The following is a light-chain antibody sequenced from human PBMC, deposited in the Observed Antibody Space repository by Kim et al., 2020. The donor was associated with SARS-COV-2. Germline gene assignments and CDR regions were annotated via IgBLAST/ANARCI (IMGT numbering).Light chain of an antibody. J-gene: IGLJ2*01. V-gene: IGLV1-40*01. Sequence: QSVLTQPPSVSGAPGQTVTISCTGTSSNIGADFHVHWYQQRPGTAPRLIIFANENRPSGVPDRFSGSKSGTSASLAITGLQADDEGDYYCQSYDKSRGGWRIFGGGTQLTVL. CDR1: SSNIGADFH. CDR3: QSYDKSRGGWRI. CDR2: ANE.